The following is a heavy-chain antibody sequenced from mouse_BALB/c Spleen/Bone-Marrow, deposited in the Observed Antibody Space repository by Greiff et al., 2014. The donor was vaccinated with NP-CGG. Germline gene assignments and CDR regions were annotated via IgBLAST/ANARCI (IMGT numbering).Heavy chain of an antibody. V-gene: IGHV1S81*02. Sequence: VQLQQSGAEPVKPGASVKLSCKASGYTFTSYYMYWVKQRPGQGLEWIGEINPSNGGTNFNEKFKSKATLTVDKSSSTAYMQLSSLTSEDSAVYYCTRSRYDYDNAMDCWGQGTSVTVSS. CDR2: INPSNGGT. D-gene: IGHD2-4*01. J-gene: IGHJ4*01. CDR1: GYTFTSYY. CDR3: TRSRYDYDNAMDC.